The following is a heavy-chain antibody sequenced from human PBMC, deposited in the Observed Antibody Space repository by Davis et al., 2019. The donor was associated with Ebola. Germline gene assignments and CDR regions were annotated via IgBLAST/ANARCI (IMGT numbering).Heavy chain of an antibody. J-gene: IGHJ3*02. CDR3: VKDRRWSYAFDI. CDR2: INDNGGTT. CDR1: GFTFNNYA. D-gene: IGHD3-3*01. Sequence: GESLKISCSASGFTFNNYAMPWVCQAPGRGLDFVSGINDNGGTTHYADSVKGRFTISRDDSRSTEYLQMSSLTVEDTALYYCVKDRRWSYAFDIWGQGTMVTVSS. V-gene: IGHV3-64D*06.